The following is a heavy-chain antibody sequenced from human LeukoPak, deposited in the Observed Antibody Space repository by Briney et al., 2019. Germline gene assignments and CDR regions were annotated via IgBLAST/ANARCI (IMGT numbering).Heavy chain of an antibody. CDR1: GGSISSYY. Sequence: SETLSLTCTVSGGSISSYYWSWIRQPPGKGLEWIGYIYYSGSTNYNPSLKSRVTISVDTSKNQFSLKLSSVTAADTAVYYCARAVLLDYGSGRGVFDYWGQGTLVTVSS. V-gene: IGHV4-59*01. J-gene: IGHJ4*02. CDR3: ARAVLLDYGSGRGVFDY. CDR2: IYYSGST. D-gene: IGHD3-10*01.